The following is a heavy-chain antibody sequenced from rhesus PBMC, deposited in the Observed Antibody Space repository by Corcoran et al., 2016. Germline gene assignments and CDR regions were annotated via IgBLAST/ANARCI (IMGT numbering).Heavy chain of an antibody. D-gene: IGHD6-31*01. CDR1: GGSISSSNW. CDR3: ARRGSGWTRDY. Sequence: QVQLQESGPAVVKPSETLSLTCAVSGGSISSSNWWSWIRQSPGKGLEWIGGIYGSGGITEYNPALMSRVTSSIATSKNQFSLKLRSGTAADTAVYYCARRGSGWTRDYWGQGVLVTVSS. V-gene: IGHV4-93*02. CDR2: IYGSGGIT. J-gene: IGHJ4*01.